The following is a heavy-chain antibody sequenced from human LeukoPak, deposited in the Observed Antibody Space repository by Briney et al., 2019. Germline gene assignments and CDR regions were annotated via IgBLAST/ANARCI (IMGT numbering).Heavy chain of an antibody. CDR1: GGSISSYY. Sequence: SETLSLTCTVSGGSISSYYWSWIRQPAGKGLEWIGRIYTSGSTNYNPSLKSRVTMSVDTSKNQFSLKLSSVTAADTAVYYCARGRLRGSRSPPFQHWGQGTLVTVSS. CDR2: IYTSGST. V-gene: IGHV4-4*07. J-gene: IGHJ1*01. CDR3: ARGRLRGSRSPPFQH.